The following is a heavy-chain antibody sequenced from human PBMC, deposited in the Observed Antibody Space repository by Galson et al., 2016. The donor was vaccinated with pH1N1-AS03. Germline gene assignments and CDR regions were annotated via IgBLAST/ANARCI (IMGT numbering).Heavy chain of an antibody. CDR3: AKEIGVHGPRGYNDFWSGYFDI. Sequence: SVKVSCKASGCTFTRYYIHWVKEAPGQGLQWMAQINPDDDRTSYAQTFQDRVTVTTDMSTTTVYMELNDLTSEDTAVYYCAKEIGVHGPRGYNDFWSGYFDIWGQGAMVTVSS. CDR2: INPDDDRT. D-gene: IGHD3-3*01. V-gene: IGHV1-46*01. J-gene: IGHJ3*02. CDR1: GCTFTRYY.